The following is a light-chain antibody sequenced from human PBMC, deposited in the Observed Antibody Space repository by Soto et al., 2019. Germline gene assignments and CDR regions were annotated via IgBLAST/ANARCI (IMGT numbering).Light chain of an antibody. J-gene: IGLJ2*01. CDR2: RNN. Sequence: QSVLTQPPSASGTPGQRVTISCSGSNSNIGGNYVYWYQQLPGTAPKLLIYRNNQRPSGVPDRFSGSKSGTSASPAISGLRSEDEADYYCAAWDDSLSAHVVFGGGTKLTVL. CDR3: AAWDDSLSAHVV. V-gene: IGLV1-47*01. CDR1: NSNIGGNY.